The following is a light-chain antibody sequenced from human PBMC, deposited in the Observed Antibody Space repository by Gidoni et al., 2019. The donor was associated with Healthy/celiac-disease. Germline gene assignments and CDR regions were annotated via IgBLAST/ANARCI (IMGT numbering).Light chain of an antibody. Sequence: QSVLTQPPSVSGAPGQRVTISCTGSSSNIVAGYDVHWYQQLPGTAPKLLSYGNSNRPSGVPDRFSGSKSGTSASLAITGLQAEDEADYYCQSYDSSLSGNVVFGGGTKLXVX. CDR3: QSYDSSLSGNVV. CDR1: SSNIVAGYD. CDR2: GNS. V-gene: IGLV1-40*01. J-gene: IGLJ2*01.